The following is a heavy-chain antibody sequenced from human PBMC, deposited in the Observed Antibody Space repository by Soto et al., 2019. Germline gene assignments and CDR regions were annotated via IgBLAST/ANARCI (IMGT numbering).Heavy chain of an antibody. CDR3: AGALELGYCSGGSCYSPYYYGMDV. Sequence: GALRLSCAASGFTFSSYAMHWVRQAPGKGLEWVAVISYDGSNKYYADSVKGRFTISRDNSKNTLYLQMNSLRAEDTAVYYCAGALELGYCSGGSCYSPYYYGMDVWGQGTTVTVSS. V-gene: IGHV3-30-3*01. CDR2: ISYDGSNK. CDR1: GFTFSSYA. J-gene: IGHJ6*02. D-gene: IGHD2-15*01.